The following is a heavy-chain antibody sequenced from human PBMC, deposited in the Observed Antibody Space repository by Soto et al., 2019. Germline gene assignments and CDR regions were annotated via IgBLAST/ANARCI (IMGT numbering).Heavy chain of an antibody. CDR3: ARNARWVDY. CDR2: IYYSGST. Sequence: SETLSLTCTVSGGSVSSGSYYWSWIRQPPGKGLEWIGYIYYSGSTNYNPSLKSRVTISVDTSKNQFSLKLSSVTAADTAVYYCARNARWVDYWGQGTLVTVSS. J-gene: IGHJ4*02. V-gene: IGHV4-61*01. CDR1: GGSVSSGSYY. D-gene: IGHD1-26*01.